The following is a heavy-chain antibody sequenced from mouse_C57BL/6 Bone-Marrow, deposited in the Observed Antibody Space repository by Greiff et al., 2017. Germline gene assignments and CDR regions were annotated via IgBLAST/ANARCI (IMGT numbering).Heavy chain of an antibody. D-gene: IGHD3-3*01. Sequence: VQLKESGGGLVKPGGSLKLSCAASGFTFSSYAMSWVRQTPEKRLEWVATISDGGSYTYYPDNVKGRFTISRDNAKNNLYLQMSHLKSEDTAMYYCARPRRRVYYYAMDYWGQGTSVTVSS. CDR1: GFTFSSYA. V-gene: IGHV5-4*01. CDR3: ARPRRRVYYYAMDY. J-gene: IGHJ4*01. CDR2: ISDGGSYT.